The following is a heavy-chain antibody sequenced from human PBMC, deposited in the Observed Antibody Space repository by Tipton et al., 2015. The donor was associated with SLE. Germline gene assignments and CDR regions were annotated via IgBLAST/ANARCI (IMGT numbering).Heavy chain of an antibody. D-gene: IGHD3-22*01. CDR2: IYSGGST. CDR3: ARWRRVITTGPNGFDV. Sequence: TLSLTCAVSGGSISSHYWSWIRQSPGTGRGWIGYIYSGGSTNYNPSLQSRVTISKDTSKNQFSLNLSSVTAADTAVYYCARWRRVITTGPNGFDVWGQGTMVTVSS. J-gene: IGHJ3*01. CDR1: GGSISSHY. V-gene: IGHV4-4*09.